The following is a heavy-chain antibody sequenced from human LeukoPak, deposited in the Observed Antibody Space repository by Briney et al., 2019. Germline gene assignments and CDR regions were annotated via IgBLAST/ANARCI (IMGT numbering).Heavy chain of an antibody. V-gene: IGHV3-30*04. CDR2: MSHDGMTE. J-gene: IGHJ4*02. CDR1: GFTFNTYV. D-gene: IGHD6-13*01. CDR3: ARDKYLAAAGPFDN. Sequence: GGSLRLSCITSGFTFNTYVVHWVRQAPGKGLEWVAVMSHDGMTEQYAESVKGRFTISRDSYKSTLYLQMNSLGVEDTALYYCARDKYLAAAGPFDNWGQGTLVTVSS.